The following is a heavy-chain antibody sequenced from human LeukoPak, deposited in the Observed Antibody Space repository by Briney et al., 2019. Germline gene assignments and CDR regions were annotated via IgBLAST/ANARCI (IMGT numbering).Heavy chain of an antibody. J-gene: IGHJ4*02. Sequence: GGSLRLSCAASGLTFSSYSMNWVRQAPGKGLEWVSSISSSGSYIYYADSVKGRFTISRDNSKNTLYLQMDSLRAEDTAIYYCAKDVRGGPIVGAGSVDYWGQGTLVTVSS. CDR3: AKDVRGGPIVGAGSVDY. V-gene: IGHV3-21*04. CDR2: ISSSGSYI. CDR1: GLTFSSYS. D-gene: IGHD1-26*01.